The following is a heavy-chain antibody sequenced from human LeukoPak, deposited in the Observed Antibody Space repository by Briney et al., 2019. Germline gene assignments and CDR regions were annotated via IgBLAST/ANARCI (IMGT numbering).Heavy chain of an antibody. Sequence: GESLRLSCAASGFTFSDYYMSWIRQAPGKGLEWVSYISSSSSYTNYADSVKGRFTISRDNAKNSLYLQMNSLRAEDTAVYYCARALLYCSSTSCYRGGFDYWGQGTLVTVSS. J-gene: IGHJ4*02. CDR2: ISSSSSYT. CDR3: ARALLYCSSTSCYRGGFDY. CDR1: GFTFSDYY. D-gene: IGHD2-2*01. V-gene: IGHV3-11*06.